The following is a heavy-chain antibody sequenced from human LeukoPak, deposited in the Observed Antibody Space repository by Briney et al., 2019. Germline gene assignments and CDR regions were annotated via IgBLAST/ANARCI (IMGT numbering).Heavy chain of an antibody. J-gene: IGHJ6*03. CDR3: ARCLYCSGGSCYSDYYYYYMDV. CDR2: IIPIFGTA. Sequence: GASVKVSCKASGGTFSSYAISWVRQAPGQGLEWMGGIIPIFGTANYAQKFQGRVTITADKSTSTAYMELSSLRAEDTAVYYCARCLYCSGGSCYSDYYYYYMDVWGKGTTVTVSS. CDR1: GGTFSSYA. D-gene: IGHD2-15*01. V-gene: IGHV1-69*06.